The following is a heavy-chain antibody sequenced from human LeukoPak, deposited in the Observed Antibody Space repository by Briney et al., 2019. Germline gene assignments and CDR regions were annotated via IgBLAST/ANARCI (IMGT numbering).Heavy chain of an antibody. D-gene: IGHD6-19*01. CDR2: INHSGST. CDR1: GGSFSGYY. CDR3: ARGEGVRKQWLVKGYYYYYGMDV. J-gene: IGHJ6*02. Sequence: SETLSLTCAVYGGSFSGYYWSWIRQPPGEGLEWIGEINHSGSTNYNPSLKSRVTISVDTSKNQFSLKLSSVTAADTAVYYCARGEGVRKQWLVKGYYYYYGMDVWGQGTTVTVSS. V-gene: IGHV4-34*01.